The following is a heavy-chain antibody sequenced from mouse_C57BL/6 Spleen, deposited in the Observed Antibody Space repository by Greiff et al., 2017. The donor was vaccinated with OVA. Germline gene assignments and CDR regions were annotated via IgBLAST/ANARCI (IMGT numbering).Heavy chain of an antibody. V-gene: IGHV2-2*01. D-gene: IGHD1-1*01. Sequence: VKLMESGPGLVQPSQSLSITCTVSGFSLTSYGVHWVRQSPGKGLEWLGVIWSGGSTDYNAAFISRLSISKDNSKSQVFFKMNSLQADDTAIYYCARNSYYYGSSYYAMDYWGQGTSVTVSS. J-gene: IGHJ4*01. CDR2: IWSGGST. CDR3: ARNSYYYGSSYYAMDY. CDR1: GFSLTSYG.